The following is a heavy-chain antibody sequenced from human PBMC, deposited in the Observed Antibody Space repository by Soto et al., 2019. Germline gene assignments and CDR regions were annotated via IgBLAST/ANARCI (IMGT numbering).Heavy chain of an antibody. V-gene: IGHV2-5*02. Sequence: QITLKESGPTLVKPTQTLTLTCTFSGFSLSTSGVGVGWIRQPPGKALEWLALIYWDDDKRYSPSLRSRLTITKDTSKNQVVLTMTNMDPVDTATYYCAHRTDGDYGIDYWGQGTLVTVSS. D-gene: IGHD4-17*01. J-gene: IGHJ4*02. CDR1: GFSLSTSGVG. CDR2: IYWDDDK. CDR3: AHRTDGDYGIDY.